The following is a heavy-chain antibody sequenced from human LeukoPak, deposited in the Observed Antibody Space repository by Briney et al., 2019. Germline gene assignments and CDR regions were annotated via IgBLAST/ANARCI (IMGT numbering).Heavy chain of an antibody. Sequence: GGSLRLSCTASGLTFSTSGFNWVRQAPGKGLEWVASIGPTGSDRYHADSIKGRFTISRDDANNFLYLQMNSLRAEDTAVYYCATETNGRHYDYWGQRTLLTVSS. V-gene: IGHV3-21*06. CDR1: GLTFSTSG. J-gene: IGHJ4*02. CDR3: ATETNGRHYDY. D-gene: IGHD1-14*01. CDR2: IGPTGSDR.